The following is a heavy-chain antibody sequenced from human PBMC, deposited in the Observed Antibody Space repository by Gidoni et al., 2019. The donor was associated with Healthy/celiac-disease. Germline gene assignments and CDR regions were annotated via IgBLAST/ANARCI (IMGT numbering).Heavy chain of an antibody. CDR2: INHSGST. V-gene: IGHV4-34*01. J-gene: IGHJ4*02. Sequence: QVQLQQWGAGLLKPSETLSLTCAVYGGSFSGYYWSWIRPPPGKGLEWIGEINHSGSTNYNPSLKSRVTISVDTSKNQFSLKLSSVTAADTAVYYCARGRDGYNPYYFDYWGQGTLVTVSS. CDR1: GGSFSGYY. D-gene: IGHD5-12*01. CDR3: ARGRDGYNPYYFDY.